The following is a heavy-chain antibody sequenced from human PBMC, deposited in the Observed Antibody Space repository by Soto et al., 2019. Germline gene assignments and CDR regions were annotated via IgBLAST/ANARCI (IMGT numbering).Heavy chain of an antibody. CDR1: GYTFTSYD. J-gene: IGHJ3*02. CDR2: MNPNSGNT. V-gene: IGHV1-8*01. D-gene: IGHD1-20*01. Sequence: QVQLVQSGAEVKKPGASVKVSCKASGYTFTSYDINWVRQATGQGLEWMGWMNPNSGNTGYAQKXXXXVXXXXXXXXXXXXXXXXXXRSEDXXVXYCARGITIWGQGTMVTVSS. CDR3: ARGITI.